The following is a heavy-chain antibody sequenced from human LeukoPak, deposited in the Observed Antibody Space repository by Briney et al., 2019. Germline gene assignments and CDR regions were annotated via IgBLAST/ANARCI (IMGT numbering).Heavy chain of an antibody. D-gene: IGHD3-22*01. CDR2: MNPNSSNT. CDR3: VSPGVYYDSSGYYPFDY. CDR1: GYTFTSYD. V-gene: IGHV1-8*01. Sequence: ASVKVSCKASGYTFTSYDINWVRQATGQGLEWMGWMNPNSSNTGYGQKFQGRVTMTRNTSIRTAYMELSSLRSEDTAVYYCVSPGVYYDSSGYYPFDYWGQGTLVTVSS. J-gene: IGHJ4*02.